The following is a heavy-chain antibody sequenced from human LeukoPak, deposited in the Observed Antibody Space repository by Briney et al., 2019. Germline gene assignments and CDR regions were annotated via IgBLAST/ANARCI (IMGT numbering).Heavy chain of an antibody. Sequence: PGGSLRLSCAASGFTFDDYGMSWVRQGPGKGLEWVSGIKWNGGSTGYADSVKGRFTISRDNAKNSLYLQMNSLRVEDTALYYCAKVYVWNEYYFDYWGQGTLVTVSS. J-gene: IGHJ4*02. D-gene: IGHD1-1*01. CDR1: GFTFDDYG. V-gene: IGHV3-20*04. CDR2: IKWNGGST. CDR3: AKVYVWNEYYFDY.